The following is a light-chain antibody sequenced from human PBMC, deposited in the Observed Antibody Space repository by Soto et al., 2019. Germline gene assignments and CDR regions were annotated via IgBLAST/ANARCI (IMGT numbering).Light chain of an antibody. CDR3: QQSVSTPFT. J-gene: IGKJ3*01. CDR2: AAS. Sequence: DIQMTQSPSSLSASVGDRVTITCRASQSISSFLNWYQQKPGKAPQLLIYAASSLQSGVPSRFSGSGSGTDFTLTISSLQPEDFATYYCQQSVSTPFTFGPGTKVDIK. V-gene: IGKV1-39*01. CDR1: QSISSF.